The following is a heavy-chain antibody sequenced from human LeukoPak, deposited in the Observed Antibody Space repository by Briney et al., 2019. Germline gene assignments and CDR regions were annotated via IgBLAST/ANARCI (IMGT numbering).Heavy chain of an antibody. D-gene: IGHD6-19*01. CDR2: INHSGST. CDR1: GGSISSSSYY. CDR3: ARGLIAVAGTLAY. V-gene: IGHV4-39*02. Sequence: SETLSLTCTVSGGSISSSSYYWGWIRQPPGRGLEWIGEINHSGSTNYNPSLKSRVTISVDTSKNHFSLKLNSVTAADSAVYYCARGLIAVAGTLAYWGQGTLVTVSS. J-gene: IGHJ4*02.